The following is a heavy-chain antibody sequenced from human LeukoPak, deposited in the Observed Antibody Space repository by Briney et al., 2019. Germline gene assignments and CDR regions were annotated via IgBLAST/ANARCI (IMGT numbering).Heavy chain of an antibody. Sequence: GGSLRLSCAASGFTFSSYWMSWVRQAPGKGLEWVANIKQDGSEKNYVDSVKGRFTISRDNAKNSLFLQMNSLRAEDTAVYYCARVTPSIMITFGGVLNGYYFDYWGQGTLVTVSS. CDR1: GFTFSSYW. D-gene: IGHD3-16*01. J-gene: IGHJ4*02. CDR2: IKQDGSEK. V-gene: IGHV3-7*01. CDR3: ARVTPSIMITFGGVLNGYYFDY.